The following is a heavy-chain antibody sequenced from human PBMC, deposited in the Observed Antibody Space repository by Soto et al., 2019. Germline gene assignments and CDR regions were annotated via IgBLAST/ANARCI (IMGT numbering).Heavy chain of an antibody. CDR3: ARGPPRGYSYGLNYYGMDV. D-gene: IGHD5-18*01. CDR2: IIPIFGTA. V-gene: IGHV1-69*12. J-gene: IGHJ6*02. CDR1: GGTFSSYA. Sequence: QVQLVQSGAEVKKPGSSVKVSCTASGGTFSSYAISWVRQAPGQGLEWMGGIIPIFGTANYAQKFQGRVTITADESTSTAYMEPSSLRSEDTAVYYCARGPPRGYSYGLNYYGMDVWGQGTTVTVSS.